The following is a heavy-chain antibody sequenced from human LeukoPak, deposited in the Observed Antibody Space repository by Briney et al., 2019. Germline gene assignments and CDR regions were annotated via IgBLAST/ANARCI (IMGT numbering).Heavy chain of an antibody. CDR1: GFTVSSNY. Sequence: GGSLRLSCAASGFTVSSNYMSWVRQAPGKGLEWVSVIYGGGSTYYADSVKGRFTISRDNSKNTLYLQMNSLKTEDTAVYYCTHPSWQLWPVWGQGTLVTVSS. CDR2: IYGGGST. J-gene: IGHJ4*02. D-gene: IGHD3-10*01. V-gene: IGHV3-66*01. CDR3: THPSWQLWPV.